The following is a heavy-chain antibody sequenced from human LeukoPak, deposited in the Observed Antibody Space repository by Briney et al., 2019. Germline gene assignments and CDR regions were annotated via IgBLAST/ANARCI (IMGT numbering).Heavy chain of an antibody. CDR1: GFTFSSYA. Sequence: GGSLRLSCAASGFTFSSYAMSWVRQAPGKGLEWVSDISGSGGSTYYADSVKGRFTISRDNSKNTLYLQMNSLRAEDTAVYYCAKDLGIQLWSNFDYWGQGTLVTVSS. J-gene: IGHJ4*02. D-gene: IGHD5-18*01. CDR2: ISGSGGST. V-gene: IGHV3-23*01. CDR3: AKDLGIQLWSNFDY.